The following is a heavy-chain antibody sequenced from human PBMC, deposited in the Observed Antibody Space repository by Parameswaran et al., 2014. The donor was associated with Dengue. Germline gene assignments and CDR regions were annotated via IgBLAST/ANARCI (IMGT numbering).Heavy chain of an antibody. CDR3: ARDLGYSFDY. Sequence: VRQAPGKGLEWIGSIYYSGSTYYNPSLKSRVTISVDTSKNQFSLKLSSVTAADTAVYYCARDLGYSFDYWGQGTLVTVSS. V-gene: IGHV4-39*07. CDR2: IYYSGST. J-gene: IGHJ4*02.